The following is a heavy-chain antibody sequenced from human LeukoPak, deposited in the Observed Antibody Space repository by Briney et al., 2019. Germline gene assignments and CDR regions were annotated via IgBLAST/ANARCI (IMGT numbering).Heavy chain of an antibody. CDR2: IDSGSGNI. CDR3: AREDDDWGPNTLDV. J-gene: IGHJ3*01. V-gene: IGHV3-48*02. CDR1: GFTFSSHS. D-gene: IGHD7-27*01. Sequence: GGSLRLSCAASGFTFSSHSMNWVRQAPGKGLEWVSYIDSGSGNIYYRDSVKGRFTISRDNAQDSLYLQMDSLRDEDTAVYYCAREDDDWGPNTLDVWGQGTVVTVSS.